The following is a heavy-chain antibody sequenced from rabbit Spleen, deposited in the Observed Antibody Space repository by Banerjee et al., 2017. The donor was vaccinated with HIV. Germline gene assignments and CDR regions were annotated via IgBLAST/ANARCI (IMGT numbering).Heavy chain of an antibody. J-gene: IGHJ4*01. CDR1: GFSFGDRDV. D-gene: IGHD1-1*01. CDR2: INVATGKP. V-gene: IGHV1S45*01. Sequence: QEQLEESGGDLVKPEGSLTLTCKASGFSFGDRDVMCWVRQAPGKGLEWIACINVATGKPVYATWAKGRFTISRTSSTTVTLRMTSLTAADTATYFCARDLVGVIGWNFYLWGPGTLVTVS. CDR3: ARDLVGVIGWNFYL.